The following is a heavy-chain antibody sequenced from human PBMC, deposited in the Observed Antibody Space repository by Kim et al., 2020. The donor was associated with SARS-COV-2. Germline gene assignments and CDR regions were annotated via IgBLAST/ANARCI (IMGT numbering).Heavy chain of an antibody. CDR1: GFTFGDYA. Sequence: GGSLRLSCTACGFTFGDYAMSWVRQAPGKGLEWVGFIRSKAYGGTTEYAASVKGRFTISRDDSKSIAYLQMNSLKTEDTAVYYCTRGGTKDYYYDSSGYYYGNHYPDLKNDAFDIWGQGTMVTVSS. CDR2: IRSKAYGGTT. J-gene: IGHJ3*02. D-gene: IGHD3-22*01. CDR3: TRGGTKDYYYDSSGYYYGNHYPDLKNDAFDI. V-gene: IGHV3-49*04.